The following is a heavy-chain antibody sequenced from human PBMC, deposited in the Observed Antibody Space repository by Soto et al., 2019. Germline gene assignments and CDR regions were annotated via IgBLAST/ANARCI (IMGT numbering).Heavy chain of an antibody. CDR1: GYTFTGYY. J-gene: IGHJ1*01. D-gene: IGHD4-17*01. Sequence: ASVKVSCKASGYTFTGYYMHWVRQAPGQGLEWMGWINPNSGGTNYAQKFQGWVTMTRDTSISPAYMELSRLRSDDTAVYSCARDQDGDYLYFQHWGQGTLVTVSS. V-gene: IGHV1-2*04. CDR3: ARDQDGDYLYFQH. CDR2: INPNSGGT.